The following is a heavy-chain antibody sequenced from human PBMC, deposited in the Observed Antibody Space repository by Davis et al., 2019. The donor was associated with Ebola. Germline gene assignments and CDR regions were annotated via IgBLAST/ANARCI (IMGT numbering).Heavy chain of an antibody. CDR2: TRNKANSYTT. CDR3: ARAGSSTWRDFDY. J-gene: IGHJ4*02. V-gene: IGHV3-72*01. Sequence: PGGSLRLSCAASGFTFSIYTMSWVRQAPGKGLEWVGRTRNKANSYTTEYAASVRGRFTISRDDSENSLYLQMSSLITEDTAVYYCARAGSSTWRDFDYWGQGTLVTVSS. CDR1: GFTFSIYT. D-gene: IGHD6-13*01.